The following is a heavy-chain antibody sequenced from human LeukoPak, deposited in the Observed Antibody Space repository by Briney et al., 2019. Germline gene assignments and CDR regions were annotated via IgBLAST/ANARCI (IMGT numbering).Heavy chain of an antibody. J-gene: IGHJ4*02. Sequence: PSETLSLTCTVSGGSISSGGYYWGWIRQPPGKGLEWIGSIYHSGSTYYNPSLKSRVTISVDTSKNQFSLKLSSVTAADTAVYYCARQEFGELFYDYWGQGTLVTVSS. V-gene: IGHV4-39*07. D-gene: IGHD3-10*01. CDR3: ARQEFGELFYDY. CDR2: IYHSGST. CDR1: GGSISSGGYY.